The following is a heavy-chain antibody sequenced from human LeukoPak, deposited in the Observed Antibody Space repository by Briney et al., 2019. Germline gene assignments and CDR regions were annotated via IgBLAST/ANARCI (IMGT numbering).Heavy chain of an antibody. CDR1: GGSISSYY. J-gene: IGHJ6*03. Sequence: PSETLSLTCTVSGGSISSYYWCWIRQPPAQGLEWIGEINHSGSTNYNSSLKLRITISVDTSKIQFSLKLSSVTAADAAVYYCARGRGWIRSYYYYYMDVWGKGTTVTVSS. CDR3: ARGRGWIRSYYYYYMDV. V-gene: IGHV4-34*01. D-gene: IGHD5-18*01. CDR2: INHSGST.